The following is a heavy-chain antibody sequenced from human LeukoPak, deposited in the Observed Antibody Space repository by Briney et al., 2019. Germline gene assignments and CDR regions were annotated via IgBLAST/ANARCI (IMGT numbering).Heavy chain of an antibody. CDR2: IHYSGST. V-gene: IGHV4-59*08. Sequence: SETLSLTCTVSGGSINSYYWSWIRQPPGKGLEWIGYIHYSGSTKYNPALRSPVTISVDTSKNQFSLKLSSVTAADTAVYYCARHFNSGTYPFDYWGQGTLVTVSS. CDR1: GGSINSYY. CDR3: ARHFNSGTYPFDY. J-gene: IGHJ4*02. D-gene: IGHD3-10*01.